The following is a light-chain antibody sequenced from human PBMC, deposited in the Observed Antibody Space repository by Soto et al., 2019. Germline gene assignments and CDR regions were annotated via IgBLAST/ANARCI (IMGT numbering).Light chain of an antibody. CDR2: GVY. CDR3: QKYHSGPPRT. CDR1: QSVSSN. J-gene: IGKJ1*01. V-gene: IGKV3D-15*01. Sequence: EIVMTQSPTILSVSPGERATLSCRASQSVSSNLAWYQQKPGQAPRLLIYGVYTRAPGIPARFSGSGSGKGFPLTISRLQSKVFEVFYCQKYHSGPPRTFGKGTEGKIK.